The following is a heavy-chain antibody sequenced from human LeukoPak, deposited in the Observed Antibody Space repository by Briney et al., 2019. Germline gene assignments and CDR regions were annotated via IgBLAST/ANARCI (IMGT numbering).Heavy chain of an antibody. CDR3: ATGPEPLSPGYCSSTSCPYAA. CDR2: MNPNSGNT. CDR1: GYTFTSYD. D-gene: IGHD2-2*01. J-gene: IGHJ5*02. V-gene: IGHV1-8*01. Sequence: ASVKVSCKASGYTFTSYDINWVRQATGQGLEWMGWMNPNSGNTGYAQKFQGRVTMTRNTSISTAYMELSSLRSEDTAVYYCATGPEPLSPGYCSSTSCPYAAWGQGTLVTVSS.